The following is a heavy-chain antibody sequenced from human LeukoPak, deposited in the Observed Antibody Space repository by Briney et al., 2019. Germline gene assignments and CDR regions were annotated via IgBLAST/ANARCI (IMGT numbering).Heavy chain of an antibody. CDR3: ARDPTIFGVVTPSRSGWFDP. CDR1: GGTFSSYT. D-gene: IGHD3-3*01. CDR2: IIPILGIA. V-gene: IGHV1-69*04. J-gene: IGHJ5*02. Sequence: ASVTVSCKASGGTFSSYTISWVRQAPGQGLEWMGRIIPILGIANYAQKFQGRVTITADKSTRTAYMELSSLRSEYTAVYYCARDPTIFGVVTPSRSGWFDPWDQGTLVTVSS.